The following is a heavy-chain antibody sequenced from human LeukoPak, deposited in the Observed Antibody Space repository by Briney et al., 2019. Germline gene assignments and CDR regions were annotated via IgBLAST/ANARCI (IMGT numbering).Heavy chain of an antibody. CDR2: ISNSGFYI. Sequence: GGSLRLSCAASGFTLSCYTTHWVRQAPGKGLEWVSSISNSGFYIYYADSVKGRFVVSRDNANNSLYLQMNSLRDEDTAVHYWVTDGASDIWGQGTMVTVSS. CDR3: VTDGASDI. V-gene: IGHV3-21*01. CDR1: GFTLSCYT. D-gene: IGHD3-16*01. J-gene: IGHJ3*02.